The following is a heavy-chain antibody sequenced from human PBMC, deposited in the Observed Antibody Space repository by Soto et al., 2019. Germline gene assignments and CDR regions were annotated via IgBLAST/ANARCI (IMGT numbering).Heavy chain of an antibody. CDR1: GYTLTELS. CDR2: FDPDDGET. J-gene: IGHJ3*02. D-gene: IGHD3-3*01. CDR3: ATGAIPVFGVVIVMRAFDI. Sequence: ASVKVSRKVSGYTLTELSMHWVRKAPGKGVEWLGGFDPDDGETIYAQKFQGRVTMTEDASTDTAYIELSSVRSEGTAVYSCATGAIPVFGVVIVMRAFDIWGQGTMVTVS. V-gene: IGHV1-24*01.